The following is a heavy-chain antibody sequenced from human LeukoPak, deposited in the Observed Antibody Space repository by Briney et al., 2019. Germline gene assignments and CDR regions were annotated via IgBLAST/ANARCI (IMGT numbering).Heavy chain of an antibody. CDR2: IIPILGIA. CDR3: ARVHTSTFDY. Sequence: SVKVSCKASEGTFSSYAISWVRQAPGQGLEWMGRIIPILGIANYAQKFQGRVTITADESTSTAYMELSSLRSEDTAVYYCARVHTSTFDYWGQGTLVTVSS. CDR1: EGTFSSYA. D-gene: IGHD2-2*01. J-gene: IGHJ4*02. V-gene: IGHV1-69*04.